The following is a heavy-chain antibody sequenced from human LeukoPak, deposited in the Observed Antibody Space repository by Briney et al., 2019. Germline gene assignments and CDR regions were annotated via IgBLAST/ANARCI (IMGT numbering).Heavy chain of an antibody. CDR2: IYCSGST. V-gene: IGHV4-39*01. J-gene: IGHJ4*02. CDR3: ARVSGGRDGYNRY. Sequence: SETLSLTCTVSGGSINNTPYYWGWIRQPPGKGLEWIGNIYCSGSTYYNPSLKTRITMFVDTSKNQFSLRLSSVTAADTAVYYWARVSGGRDGYNRYRGQGTLVTVSS. CDR1: GGSINNTPYY. D-gene: IGHD5-24*01.